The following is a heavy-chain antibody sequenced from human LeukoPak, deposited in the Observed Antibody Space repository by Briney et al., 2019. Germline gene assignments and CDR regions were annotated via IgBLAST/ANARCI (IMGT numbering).Heavy chain of an antibody. CDR1: GFTFSSYA. CDR3: AKERMAAAGAFDY. V-gene: IGHV3-64*01. J-gene: IGHJ4*02. CDR2: ISSNGGST. D-gene: IGHD6-13*01. Sequence: GGSLRLSCAASGFTFSSYAMHWVRQAPGKGLEYVSAISSNGGSTYYANSVKGRFTISRDNSKNTLYLRMNSLRAEDTAVYYCAKERMAAAGAFDYWGQGTLVTVSS.